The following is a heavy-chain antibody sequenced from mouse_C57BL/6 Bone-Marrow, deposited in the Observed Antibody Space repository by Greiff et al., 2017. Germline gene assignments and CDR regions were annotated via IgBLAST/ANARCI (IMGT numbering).Heavy chain of an antibody. CDR3: ARAPNYYGSSYAAC. D-gene: IGHD1-1*01. J-gene: IGHJ3*01. CDR2: ISDGGSYT. V-gene: IGHV5-4*03. CDR1: GFTFSSYA. Sequence: EVKLVESGGGLVKPGGSLTLSCAASGFTFSSYAMSWVRQTPEKRLEWVATISDGGSYTYYPANVKGRFTISRDNAKNNLYLQMSPLESEDTAMYYCARAPNYYGSSYAACWGQGTLVTVSA.